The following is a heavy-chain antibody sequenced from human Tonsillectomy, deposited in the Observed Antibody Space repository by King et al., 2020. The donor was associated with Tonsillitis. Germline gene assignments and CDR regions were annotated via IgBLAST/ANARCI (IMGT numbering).Heavy chain of an antibody. CDR3: ARRDYSNYGAPGGFFDL. V-gene: IGHV5-51*03. CDR2: IYPGDSET. J-gene: IGHJ2*01. Sequence: QLVQSGAEVKKPGESLKLSCKGSGYSFASYWIGWVRQMPGKGLEWMGVIYPGDSETRYSPSFQGQVTISADKSISTAYLQWSSLKASDTAMYYCARRDYSNYGAPGGFFDLWGRGTLVTVSS. CDR1: GYSFASYW. D-gene: IGHD4-11*01.